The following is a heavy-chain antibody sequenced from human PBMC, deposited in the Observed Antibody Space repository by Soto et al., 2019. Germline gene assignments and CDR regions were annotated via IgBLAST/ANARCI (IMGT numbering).Heavy chain of an antibody. Sequence: QVHLVQSGVEMKTPGASVKVSCQASGYTFFTYDISWVRQAPGQGLEWMGWFSTYSGDTKYAQKFQGRVTMTTDTSTTTAYLELTSLSSVDTAVYYCARHHGPTTSENWFDPWGQGILVTVSS. J-gene: IGHJ5*02. V-gene: IGHV1-18*01. D-gene: IGHD5-12*01. CDR2: FSTYSGDT. CDR3: ARHHGPTTSENWFDP. CDR1: GYTFFTYD.